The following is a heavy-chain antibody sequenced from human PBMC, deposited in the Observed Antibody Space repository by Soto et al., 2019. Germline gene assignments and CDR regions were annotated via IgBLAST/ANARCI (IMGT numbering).Heavy chain of an antibody. CDR1: GYTFTSYA. CDR3: ARGALPALGVVPLYSPDLYYSGRDV. V-gene: IGHV1-3*01. CDR2: INAGNGNT. J-gene: IGHJ6*02. D-gene: IGHD3-3*01. Sequence: GASVKVSCKASGYTFTSYAMHWVRQAPGQRLEWMGWINAGNGNTKYSQKFQGRVTITRDTSASTAYMELSSLRSEDTAVYYCARGALPALGVVPLYSPDLYYSGRDVGGQGTRVTVPS.